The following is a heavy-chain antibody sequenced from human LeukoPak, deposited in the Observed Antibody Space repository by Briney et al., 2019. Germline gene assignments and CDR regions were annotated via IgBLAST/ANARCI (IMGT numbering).Heavy chain of an antibody. CDR3: ARMTTGHDY. V-gene: IGHV4-34*01. Sequence: SETLSLTCAVYGGSFSGYYWSWVRQTPGKGLEWIGEINHSGYTNDSPSLKSRVTLSIDTSRKQFSLNLRSVTVADTGIYYCARMTTGHDYWGQGTLVTVSS. CDR2: INHSGYT. D-gene: IGHD4-17*01. J-gene: IGHJ4*02. CDR1: GGSFSGYY.